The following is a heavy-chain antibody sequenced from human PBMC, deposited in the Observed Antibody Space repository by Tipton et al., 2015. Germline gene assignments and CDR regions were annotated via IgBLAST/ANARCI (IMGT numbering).Heavy chain of an antibody. CDR1: GDSMSRYF. D-gene: IGHD2-15*01. CDR3: ARHGEKYCSGGDCYPRSPDY. Sequence: TLSLTCSVSGDSMSRYFWHWVRQSPGKGLEWLGCVYFSGNTYHNPSLKSRVTISLDTSKKQFSLSLTSVTAADSAVYYCARHGEKYCSGGDCYPRSPDYWGQGTLVTVSS. CDR2: VYFSGNT. V-gene: IGHV4-59*01. J-gene: IGHJ4*02.